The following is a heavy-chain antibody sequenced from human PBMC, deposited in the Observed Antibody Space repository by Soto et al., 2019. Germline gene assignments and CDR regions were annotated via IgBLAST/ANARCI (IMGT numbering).Heavy chain of an antibody. D-gene: IGHD1-26*01. CDR2: ISSSSSYI. Sequence: GGSLRLSCAASGFTFSSYSMNWVRQAPGRGLEWVSSISSSSSYIYYADSVKGRFTISRDNAKNSLFLQMNNLRGEDTAVYYCARDREGVGAGLFWGQGTMVPVSS. J-gene: IGHJ3*01. V-gene: IGHV3-21*01. CDR1: GFTFSSYS. CDR3: ARDREGVGAGLF.